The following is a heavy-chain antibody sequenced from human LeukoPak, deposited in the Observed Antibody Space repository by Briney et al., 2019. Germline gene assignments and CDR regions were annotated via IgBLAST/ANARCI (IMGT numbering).Heavy chain of an antibody. CDR2: IYTSGST. D-gene: IGHD3-22*01. Sequence: PSETLSLTCTVSGGSISGSSYYWSWIRQPAGKGLEWIGRIYTSGSTNYNPSLKSRVTMSVDTSKNQFSLKLTSVTAADTAVYYCARQPDSTGNSDYWGQGTLVTVSS. CDR1: GGSISGSSYY. J-gene: IGHJ4*02. CDR3: ARQPDSTGNSDY. V-gene: IGHV4-61*02.